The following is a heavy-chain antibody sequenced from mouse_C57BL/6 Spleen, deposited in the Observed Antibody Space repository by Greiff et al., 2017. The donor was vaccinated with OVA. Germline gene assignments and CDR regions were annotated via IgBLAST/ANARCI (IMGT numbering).Heavy chain of an antibody. V-gene: IGHV1-15*01. CDR3: TRIGYYGSSYGFAY. D-gene: IGHD1-1*01. CDR2: IDPETGGT. Sequence: QVQLQQSGAELVRPGASVTLSCKASGYTFTDYEMHWVKQTPVHGLEWIGAIDPETGGTAYNQKFKGKAILTADKSSSTAYMELRSLTSEDSAVYYCTRIGYYGSSYGFAYWGQGTLVTVSA. J-gene: IGHJ3*01. CDR1: GYTFTDYE.